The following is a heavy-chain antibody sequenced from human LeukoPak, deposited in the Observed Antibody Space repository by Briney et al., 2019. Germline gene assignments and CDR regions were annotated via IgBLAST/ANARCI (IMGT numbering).Heavy chain of an antibody. CDR2: IYHSGST. V-gene: IGHV4-30-2*01. D-gene: IGHD2-15*01. CDR3: ARDWEDDEVVVAATSEGY. CDR1: GGSISSGGYY. Sequence: PSETLSLTCTVSGGSISSGGYYWSWIRQPPGKGLEWIGYIYHSGSTYYNPSLKSRVTISVDRSKNQFSLKLSSVTAADTAVYYCARDWEDDEVVVAATSEGYWGQGTLVTVSS. J-gene: IGHJ4*02.